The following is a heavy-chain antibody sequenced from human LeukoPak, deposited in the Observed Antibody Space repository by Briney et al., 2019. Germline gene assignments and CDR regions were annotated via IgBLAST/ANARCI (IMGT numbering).Heavy chain of an antibody. CDR1: GFTFSSYG. Sequence: GGSLRLSCAASGFTFSSYGMHWVRQAPGKGLEWVAFIRYDGSNKYYADSVKGRFTISRDNAKNSLYLQMNSLRAEDTAVYSCARGADGVSSNSRGWFDPWGQGTLVTVSS. J-gene: IGHJ5*02. V-gene: IGHV3-30*02. CDR2: IRYDGSNK. D-gene: IGHD2-15*01. CDR3: ARGADGVSSNSRGWFDP.